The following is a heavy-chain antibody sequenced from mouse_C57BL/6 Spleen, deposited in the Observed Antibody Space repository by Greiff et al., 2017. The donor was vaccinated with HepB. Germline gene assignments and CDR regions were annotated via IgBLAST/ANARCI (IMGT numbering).Heavy chain of an antibody. J-gene: IGHJ4*01. CDR2: IYPRDGST. CDR3: ARSGALGYYAMDY. Sequence: VQLQQSDAELVKPGASVKISCKVSGYTFTDHTIHWMKQRPEQGLEWIGYIYPRDGSTKYNEKFKGKATLTVDNSTSPDYMQLNSLTSEDPAVYFGARSGALGYYAMDYWGQGTSVTVSS. V-gene: IGHV1-78*01. D-gene: IGHD3-1*01. CDR1: GYTFTDHT.